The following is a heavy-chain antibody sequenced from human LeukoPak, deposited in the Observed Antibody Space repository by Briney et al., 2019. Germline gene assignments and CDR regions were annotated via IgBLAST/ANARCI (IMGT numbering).Heavy chain of an antibody. CDR1: GFTFTSHR. CDR3: AKDAGPCHRDGCWKPIDY. Sequence: GGSLRLSCAASGFTFTSHRMGWVRQAPGRGLEWVSNIKQDGGQYYVDSVKGRFTISRDNAKNTLYLQMNSLRADDTATYYCAKDAGPCHRDGCWKPIDYWGEGAVVSVS. V-gene: IGHV3-7*01. D-gene: IGHD5-24*01. CDR2: IKQDGGQ. J-gene: IGHJ4*02.